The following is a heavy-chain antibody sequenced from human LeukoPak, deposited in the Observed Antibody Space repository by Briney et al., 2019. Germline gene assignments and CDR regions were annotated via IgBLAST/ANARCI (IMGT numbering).Heavy chain of an antibody. D-gene: IGHD6-13*01. Sequence: GGSLRLSCAASGFTFDDYAMHWVRQAPGKGLEWVSGISWNSGGIGYADSVKGRFTISRDNAKNSLYLQMNSLRAEDTALYYCAKDRYSSSWYYFDYWGQGTLVTVSS. CDR3: AKDRYSSSWYYFDY. CDR1: GFTFDDYA. CDR2: ISWNSGGI. J-gene: IGHJ4*02. V-gene: IGHV3-9*01.